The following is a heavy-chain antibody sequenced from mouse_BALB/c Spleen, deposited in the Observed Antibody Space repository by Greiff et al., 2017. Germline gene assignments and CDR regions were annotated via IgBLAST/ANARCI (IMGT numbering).Heavy chain of an antibody. J-gene: IGHJ2*01. V-gene: IGHV5-6*01. D-gene: IGHD1-1*01. CDR3: ARQASSSFDY. CDR1: GFTFSSYG. Sequence: EVKLMESGGDLVKPGGSLKLSCAASGFTFSSYGMSWVRQTPDKRLEWVATISSGGSYTYYPDSVKGRFTISRDNAKNTLYLQMSSLKSEDTAMYYCARQASSSFDYWGQGTTLTVSS. CDR2: ISSGGSYT.